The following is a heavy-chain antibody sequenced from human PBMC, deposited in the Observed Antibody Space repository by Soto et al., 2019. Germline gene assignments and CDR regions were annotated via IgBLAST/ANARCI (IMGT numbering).Heavy chain of an antibody. V-gene: IGHV3-48*03. CDR1: GFTFSNYE. CDR3: AKRDGDTGSFDYYYGMDV. CDR2: ISSTSSVK. D-gene: IGHD3-10*01. J-gene: IGHJ6*02. Sequence: GGSLRLSCAASGFTFSNYEMNWVRQAPGKGLEWVSYISSTSSVKYYADSVKGRFTISRDNAKKSLYLQMKNLRPEDTAVYYCAKRDGDTGSFDYYYGMDVWGQGTTVTVSS.